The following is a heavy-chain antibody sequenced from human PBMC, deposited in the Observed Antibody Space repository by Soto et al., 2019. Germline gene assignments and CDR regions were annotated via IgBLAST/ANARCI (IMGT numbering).Heavy chain of an antibody. D-gene: IGHD2-21*01. J-gene: IGHJ4*02. CDR3: ARHGDPFDY. V-gene: IGHV4-31*03. Sequence: QVQLQESAPGLLKPSKTLSLTCTFPGASITRGGYSWSWTRHHPGKGLEWIGYIYYSGSTYYNPSLKSRVTISVDTSKNQFSLKLSSVTAADTAVYYCARHGDPFDYWGQGTLVTVSS. CDR1: GASITRGGYS. CDR2: IYYSGST.